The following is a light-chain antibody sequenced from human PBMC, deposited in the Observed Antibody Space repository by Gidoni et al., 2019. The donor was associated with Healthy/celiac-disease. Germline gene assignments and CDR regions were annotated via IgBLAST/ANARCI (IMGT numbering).Light chain of an antibody. Sequence: SYELTQPLSVSVALGQTARITCGGNNIGSKNVNLYQQKPGQAPVMVIYRDSNRLSGIPERFSGSNSGNTATLTISRAQAGDEADYYCQVWDSSTAREVFGGGTKLTVL. CDR1: NIGSKN. V-gene: IGLV3-9*01. CDR3: QVWDSSTAREV. CDR2: RDS. J-gene: IGLJ2*01.